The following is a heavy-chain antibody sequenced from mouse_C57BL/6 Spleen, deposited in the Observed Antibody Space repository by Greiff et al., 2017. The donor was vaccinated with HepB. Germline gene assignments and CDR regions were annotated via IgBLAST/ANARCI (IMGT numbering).Heavy chain of an antibody. D-gene: IGHD2-1*01. J-gene: IGHJ3*01. CDR3: TRGIYYGNSGFAC. Sequence: QVQLQQSGAELVRPGASVTLSCKASGYTFTDYEMHWVKQTPVHGLEWIGAIDPETGGTAYNQKFKGKAILTADKSSSTAYMELRSLTSEDSAVYYGTRGIYYGNSGFACWGKGTLVTV. CDR1: GYTFTDYE. CDR2: IDPETGGT. V-gene: IGHV1-15*01.